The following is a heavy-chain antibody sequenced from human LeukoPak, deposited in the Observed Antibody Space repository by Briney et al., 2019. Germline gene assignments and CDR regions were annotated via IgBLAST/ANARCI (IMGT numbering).Heavy chain of an antibody. D-gene: IGHD6-19*01. V-gene: IGHV3-30-3*01. CDR2: ISYDGSNK. CDR3: AREQDSSGWPRYYYYYYGMDV. CDR1: GFTFSSYA. Sequence: PGGSLRLSCAASGFTFSSYAMHWVRQAPGKGLEWVAVISYDGSNKYYADSVKGRFTISRDNSKNTLYLQMNSLRAEDTAVYYCAREQDSSGWPRYYYYYYGMDVWGQGTTVTVSS. J-gene: IGHJ6*02.